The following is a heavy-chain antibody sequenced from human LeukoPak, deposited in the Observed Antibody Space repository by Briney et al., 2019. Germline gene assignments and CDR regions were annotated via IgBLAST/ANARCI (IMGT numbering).Heavy chain of an antibody. Sequence: SGGSLRLSCAASGFTFDDYAMHWVRQAPGKGLEWVSGISWNSGSIGYADSVKGRFTISRDNAKNSLYLQMNSLRAEDMALYYCLASGLVLGAFDIWGQGTMVTVSS. J-gene: IGHJ3*02. V-gene: IGHV3-9*03. CDR3: LASGLVLGAFDI. CDR2: ISWNSGSI. D-gene: IGHD6-6*01. CDR1: GFTFDDYA.